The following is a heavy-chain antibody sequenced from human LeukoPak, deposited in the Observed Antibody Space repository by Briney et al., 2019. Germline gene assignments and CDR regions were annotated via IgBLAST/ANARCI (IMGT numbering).Heavy chain of an antibody. J-gene: IGHJ4*02. CDR3: AKARGIYDNTGPGY. CDR1: GFAFGSCA. D-gene: IGHD3-22*01. Sequence: GGSLRLSCADSGFAFGSCAMSWVRQTPGKGLEWVSAIRGDGAETYYADSVKGRFTISRDISRNTLYLQMNSLRAEDTAVYYCAKARGIYDNTGPGYWGRGTLVTVFS. V-gene: IGHV3-23*01. CDR2: IRGDGAET.